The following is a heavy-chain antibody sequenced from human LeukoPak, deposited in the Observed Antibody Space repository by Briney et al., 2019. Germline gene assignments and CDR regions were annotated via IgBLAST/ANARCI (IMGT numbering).Heavy chain of an antibody. V-gene: IGHV4-59*01. J-gene: IGHJ4*02. CDR3: AREVAALGTFDY. CDR1: GGTISSYY. Sequence: PSETLSLTCTVSGGTISSYYWSWIRQPPGKGLEWIGYIYYGGSTNYNPSLKSRVTISVDTSKNQFSLKLSSVTAADTAVYYCAREVAALGTFDYWGQGTLVTVSS. CDR2: IYYGGST. D-gene: IGHD6-19*01.